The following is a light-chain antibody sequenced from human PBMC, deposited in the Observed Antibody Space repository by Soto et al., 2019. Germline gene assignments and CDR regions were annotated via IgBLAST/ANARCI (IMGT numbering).Light chain of an antibody. CDR2: EVR. J-gene: IGLJ3*02. V-gene: IGLV2-14*01. CDR3: SSYTTTSTLL. Sequence: LTQPASVSGSLGQSITISCTGSNRDIGAYNLVSWYQQYPDTAPKLIIYEVRNRPSGVSYRFTGSRSGNTASLTISALQADDESTFYCSSYTTTSTLLFGGGTKVTVL. CDR1: NRDIGAYNL.